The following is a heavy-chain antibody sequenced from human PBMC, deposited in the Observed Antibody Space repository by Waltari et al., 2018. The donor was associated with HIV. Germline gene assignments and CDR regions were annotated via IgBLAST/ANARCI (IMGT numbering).Heavy chain of an antibody. J-gene: IGHJ4*02. CDR2: ISAYNGNT. D-gene: IGHD6-19*01. CDR1: GYTFPSYG. Sequence: QVQLLQSGDEVKKPGASVKVSCKASGYTFPSYGISWVRQAPGQGLDWMGWISAYNGNTNYAQKLQGRVTMTTDTSTSTAYMELRSLRSDDTAVYYCARDEGYSSGWSLLYFDYWGQGTLVTVSS. CDR3: ARDEGYSSGWSLLYFDY. V-gene: IGHV1-18*01.